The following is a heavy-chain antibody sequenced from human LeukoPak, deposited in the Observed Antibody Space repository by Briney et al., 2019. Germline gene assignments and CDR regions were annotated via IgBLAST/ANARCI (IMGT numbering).Heavy chain of an antibody. Sequence: GGPLRLSCAASGFTFGSSAMSWVRQAPGKVPEWVSTFSRSGPDTYYADSVKGRFTIFRDNSKNTLYLQMNSLRAEDTAVYYCAKGSLGSWYYFDYWGQGTLVTVSS. V-gene: IGHV3-23*01. CDR2: FSRSGPDT. CDR3: AKGSLGSWYYFDY. J-gene: IGHJ4*02. D-gene: IGHD6-13*01. CDR1: GFTFGSSA.